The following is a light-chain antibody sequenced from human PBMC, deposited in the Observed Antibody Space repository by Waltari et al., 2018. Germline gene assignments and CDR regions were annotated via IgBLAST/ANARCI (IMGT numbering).Light chain of an antibody. CDR2: TND. Sequence: QSVLAQPPSASGTPGPGVTIPCSGSSSNIRGNGVSWYQQLPGTAPKLLIHTNDQRPSGVPDRFSASKSGTSASLAISGLQSEDEAHYFCAAWDDALNGRVFGGGTKVTVL. CDR1: SSNIRGNG. J-gene: IGLJ3*02. V-gene: IGLV1-44*01. CDR3: AAWDDALNGRV.